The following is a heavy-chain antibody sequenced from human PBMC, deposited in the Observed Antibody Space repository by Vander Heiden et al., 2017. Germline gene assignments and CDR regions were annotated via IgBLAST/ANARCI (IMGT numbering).Heavy chain of an antibody. CDR1: GGSISDYY. D-gene: IGHD3-3*01. V-gene: IGHV4-59*01. Sequence: QVQLQESGPGLVKPSATLSLTCTVSGGSISDYYWSWIRQPPGKGLEWIGYIYYSGSTNYNPSLKSRVTISVDTSKNQFSLKLRSVTAADTAVYYCARGHLVFGYWGQGTLVTVSS. CDR3: ARGHLVFGY. CDR2: IYYSGST. J-gene: IGHJ4*02.